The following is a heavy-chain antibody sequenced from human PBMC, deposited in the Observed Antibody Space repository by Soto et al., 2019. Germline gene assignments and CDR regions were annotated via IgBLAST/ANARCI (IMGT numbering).Heavy chain of an antibody. D-gene: IGHD5-12*01. V-gene: IGHV4-59*12. CDR3: ARTDIVTTNWFDP. Sequence: SETLSLTCTISGGSISVYYWSWIRQSPRQGLEWIGYVYDNGRPYYSPSLKSRVTISADTSKNQISLKLTSVTAADTSVYYCARTDIVTTNWFDPWGRGTMVTVSS. CDR1: GGSISVYY. CDR2: VYDNGRP. J-gene: IGHJ5*02.